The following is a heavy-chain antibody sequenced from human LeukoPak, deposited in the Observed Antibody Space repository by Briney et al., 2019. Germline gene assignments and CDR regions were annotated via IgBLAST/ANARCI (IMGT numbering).Heavy chain of an antibody. V-gene: IGHV1-2*02. D-gene: IGHD6-19*01. CDR2: INPNSGGT. CDR3: ATKSYSSGWSGFDY. J-gene: IGHJ4*02. Sequence: ASVRVSCKASGYTFTGYYMYWVRQAPGQGLEWMGWINPNSGGTNYAQKFQGRVTMTRDTSISTAYMELSRLRSDDTAVYYCATKSYSSGWSGFDYWGQGTLVTVSS. CDR1: GYTFTGYY.